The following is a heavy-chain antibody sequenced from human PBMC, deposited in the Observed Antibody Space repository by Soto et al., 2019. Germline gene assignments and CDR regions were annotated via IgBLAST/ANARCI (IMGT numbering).Heavy chain of an antibody. J-gene: IGHJ4*01. CDR1: GYTVTSLP. V-gene: IGHV1-3*01. Sequence: SLRVSCRASGYTVTSLPTHLVCQAPGQRLEGMGWIDAGNGNTKYSQKFRGRVTFTTDTSASTAYMDLSSLRSEDTAVYYCAIICSDSSRWDLDYWGKG. CDR2: IDAGNGNT. D-gene: IGHD6-13*01. CDR3: AIICSDSSRWDLDY.